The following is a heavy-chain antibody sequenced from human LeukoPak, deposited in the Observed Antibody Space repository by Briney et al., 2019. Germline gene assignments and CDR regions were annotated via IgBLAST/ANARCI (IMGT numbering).Heavy chain of an antibody. J-gene: IGHJ5*02. CDR2: INAGNGNT. Sequence: ASVKVSCKASGYTFTSYAMHWVRQAPGQRLEWMGWINAGNGNTKYSQKFQGRVTITRDTSASTAYMELSSLRAEDTAVYYCARAGTSVVVTAHNWFDPWGQGTLVTVSS. CDR3: ARAGTSVVVTAHNWFDP. CDR1: GYTFTSYA. V-gene: IGHV1-3*01. D-gene: IGHD2-21*02.